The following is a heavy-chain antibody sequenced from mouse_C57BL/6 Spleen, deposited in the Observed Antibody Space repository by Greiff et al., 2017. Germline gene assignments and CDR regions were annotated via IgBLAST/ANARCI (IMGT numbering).Heavy chain of an antibody. CDR1: GYTFTSYG. CDR3: ARGVYGSSPAWFAY. V-gene: IGHV1-81*01. J-gene: IGHJ3*01. D-gene: IGHD1-1*01. CDR2: IYPRSGNT. Sequence: QVQLQQSGAELARPGASVKLSCKASGYTFTSYGISWVKQRTGQGLEWIGEIYPRSGNTYYNEKFKGKATLTADKSSSTAYMELRSLTSEDSAVYFCARGVYGSSPAWFAYWGQGTLVTVSA.